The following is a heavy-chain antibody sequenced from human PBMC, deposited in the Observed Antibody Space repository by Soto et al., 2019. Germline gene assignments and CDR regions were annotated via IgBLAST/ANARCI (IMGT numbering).Heavy chain of an antibody. CDR2: MSIGGEKT. J-gene: IGHJ4*02. CDR1: GFSFSDYS. Sequence: EVQVFESGGGLVQPGGSLRLSCAASGFSFSDYSMAWVRQTPETGLEWVSGMSIGGEKTFYIDSVKGGFIVSRDSSRDTVYFQMNRLRVEDTAVYYCARGSGYGDLWGQGTLVTVSS. V-gene: IGHV3-23*01. D-gene: IGHD2-15*01. CDR3: ARGSGYGDL.